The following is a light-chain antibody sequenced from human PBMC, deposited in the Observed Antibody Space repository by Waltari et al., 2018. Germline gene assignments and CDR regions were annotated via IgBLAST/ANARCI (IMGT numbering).Light chain of an antibody. CDR3: QQYGSSPWT. Sequence: EIVLTQSPGTLSLSPGARATLSCSASQSVSSSDLAWDQQKPGQAPMVLIHGASNRATGIPDRFRGSGSGTDFTLTISRLEPEDFAVYYCQQYGSSPWTFGQGTKVEIK. CDR2: GAS. J-gene: IGKJ1*01. V-gene: IGKV3-20*01. CDR1: QSVSSSD.